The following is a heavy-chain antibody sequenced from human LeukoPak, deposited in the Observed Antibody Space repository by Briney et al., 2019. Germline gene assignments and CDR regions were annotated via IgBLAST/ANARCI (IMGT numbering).Heavy chain of an antibody. D-gene: IGHD3-22*01. J-gene: IGHJ4*02. CDR3: AKGYYDSTGYPLRPSFDY. CDR2: IGVSGGST. CDR1: GFTFSGYA. V-gene: IGHV3-23*01. Sequence: GGSLRLSCAASGFTFSGYAMTWVRQAPGKGLEWVSTIGVSGGSTFYADSVKGRFTNSRDNSKNTLYLQMNSPRVEDTAAYYCAKGYYDSTGYPLRPSFDYWGQGTLVTVSS.